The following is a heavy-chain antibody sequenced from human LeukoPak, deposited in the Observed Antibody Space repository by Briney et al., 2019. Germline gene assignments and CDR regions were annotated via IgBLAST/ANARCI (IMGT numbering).Heavy chain of an antibody. D-gene: IGHD3-3*01. CDR3: ARKNFYPSWYFDV. CDR1: GGPISGYC. J-gene: IGHJ2*01. CDR2: ICASGFA. Sequence: AETLSLTFTVTGGPISGYCWNWIRQSPGKGLQWIGYICASGFANYNPYLKSRVAISIDTSNNQFSLKVNSLTAADTALYFCARKNFYPSWYFDVWGRGTLVTVSS. V-gene: IGHV4-4*08.